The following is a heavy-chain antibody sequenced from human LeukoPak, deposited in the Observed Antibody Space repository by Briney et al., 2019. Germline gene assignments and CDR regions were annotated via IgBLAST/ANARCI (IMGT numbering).Heavy chain of an antibody. CDR2: ISSSGSTT. CDR1: GFTFSNYE. Sequence: GGSLRLSCAASGFTFSNYEMNWVRQAPGKGLEWVSYISSSGSTTYYADSVRGRFTISRDNAKNSLYLQMNSLRAEDTAVYYCARGYCSGGSCYFDYWGQGTLVTVSS. CDR3: ARGYCSGGSCYFDY. J-gene: IGHJ4*02. D-gene: IGHD2-15*01. V-gene: IGHV3-48*03.